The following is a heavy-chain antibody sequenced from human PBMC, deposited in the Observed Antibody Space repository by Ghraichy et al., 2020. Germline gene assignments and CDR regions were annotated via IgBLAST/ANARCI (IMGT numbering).Heavy chain of an antibody. V-gene: IGHV3-48*02. J-gene: IGHJ4*02. Sequence: GSLRLSCAASGFTFSSYSMNWVRQAPGKGLEWVSYISSSSSTIYYADSVKGRFTISRDNAKNSLYLQMNSLRDEDTAVYYCARAEDCTNGVCYTGGTFDYWGQGTLVTVSS. D-gene: IGHD2-8*01. CDR3: ARAEDCTNGVCYTGGTFDY. CDR2: ISSSSSTI. CDR1: GFTFSSYS.